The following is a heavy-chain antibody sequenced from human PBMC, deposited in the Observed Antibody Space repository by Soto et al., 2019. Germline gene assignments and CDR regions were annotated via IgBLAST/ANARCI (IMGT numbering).Heavy chain of an antibody. J-gene: IGHJ6*02. D-gene: IGHD2-15*01. CDR3: ARGAKGGFDL. Sequence: EVQLVESEGGLVQRGGSLRLSCAASGFTFNYYWMHWVRQAPGQGLVWVSHIHSDGSTTTYADSVKGRFTISRDDAKTPLSLQMNSLSAEDTAVYYCARGAKGGFDLWGQGTTVPVSS. CDR2: IHSDGSTT. V-gene: IGHV3-74*01. CDR1: GFTFNYYW.